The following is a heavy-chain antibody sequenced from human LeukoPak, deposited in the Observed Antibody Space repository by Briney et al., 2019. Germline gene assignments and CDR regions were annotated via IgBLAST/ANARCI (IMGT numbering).Heavy chain of an antibody. V-gene: IGHV3-23*01. CDR1: GFTFSAHH. Sequence: GGSLRLSCATSGFTFSAHHMNWVRQAPGKGLEGVSGITASGATTYYADSVKGRFTISRDSSQSTLYLQMNSLRAEDTAVYYCARAEAAGDNRGGYYYFYMDDWGKGTTVTVSS. CDR2: ITASGATT. D-gene: IGHD6-25*01. J-gene: IGHJ6*03. CDR3: ARAEAAGDNRGGYYYFYMDD.